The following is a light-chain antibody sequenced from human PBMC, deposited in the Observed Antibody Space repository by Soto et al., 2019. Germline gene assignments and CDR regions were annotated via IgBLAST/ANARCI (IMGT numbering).Light chain of an antibody. Sequence: EIVLTQSPGTLSLSPGESATLSCRASQSVSSSYLALYQQKPGQAPRLFIYGASSRATGIPDRFSGSGSGTDFTLTISRLEPEEFAVYYCQQYGSSPLTFGGGTKLEIK. J-gene: IGKJ4*01. CDR3: QQYGSSPLT. V-gene: IGKV3-20*01. CDR2: GAS. CDR1: QSVSSSY.